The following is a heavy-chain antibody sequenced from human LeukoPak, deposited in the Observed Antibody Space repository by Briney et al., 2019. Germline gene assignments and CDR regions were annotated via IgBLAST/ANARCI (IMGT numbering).Heavy chain of an antibody. CDR2: INHSGST. V-gene: IGHV4-34*01. CDR1: GGSFSGYY. J-gene: IGHJ4*02. CDR3: ARGRTYCSSTSCYWARNFDY. D-gene: IGHD2-2*01. Sequence: SETLSLTCAVCGGSFSGYYWSWIRQPPGKGLEWIGEINHSGSTNYNPSLKSRVTISVDTSKNQFSLKLGSVTAADTAVYYCARGRTYCSSTSCYWARNFDYWGQGTLVTVSS.